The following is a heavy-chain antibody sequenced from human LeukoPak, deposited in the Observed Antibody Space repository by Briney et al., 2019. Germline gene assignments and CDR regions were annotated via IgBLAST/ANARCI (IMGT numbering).Heavy chain of an antibody. Sequence: PGGSLRLSCAASGFTFSSYSMNWVRQAPGKGLEWVSFIRSSSSYIYYADSVKGRFTISRDNAKNSLYLQMNSLRAEDTAVYYCARPGIAVAGEFFDYWGQGTLVTASS. CDR1: GFTFSSYS. D-gene: IGHD6-19*01. V-gene: IGHV3-21*01. CDR3: ARPGIAVAGEFFDY. CDR2: IRSSSSYI. J-gene: IGHJ4*02.